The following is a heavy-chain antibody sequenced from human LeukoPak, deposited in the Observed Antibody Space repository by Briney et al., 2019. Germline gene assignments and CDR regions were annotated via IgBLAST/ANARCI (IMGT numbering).Heavy chain of an antibody. D-gene: IGHD5-12*01. J-gene: IGHJ4*02. V-gene: IGHV3-23*01. CDR2: ISGSGGST. Sequence: GGSLRLSCAASGFTFSSYAMSWVRQAPGKGLEWVSAISGSGGSTYYADSVKGRFIISRDNSKNTLYLQMNSLRAEDTAVYYCAKGAREYSGYDDYFDYWGQGTLVTVSS. CDR3: AKGAREYSGYDDYFDY. CDR1: GFTFSSYA.